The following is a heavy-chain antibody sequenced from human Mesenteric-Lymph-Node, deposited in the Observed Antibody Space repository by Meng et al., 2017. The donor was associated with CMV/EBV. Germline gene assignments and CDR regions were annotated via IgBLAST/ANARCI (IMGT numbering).Heavy chain of an antibody. CDR3: ARDVSGHCSPTSCSSRYYSMDV. J-gene: IGHJ6*02. CDR2: IYYSGST. D-gene: IGHD2-2*03. Sequence: SETLSLTCTVSGGSISTYYWSWIRQPPGKGLEWIGYIYYSGSTNYNPSLKSRVIISVDTSKNQFSLRLSSVTAADTAVYYCARDVSGHCSPTSCSSRYYSMDVWGQGTTVTVS. CDR1: GGSISTYY. V-gene: IGHV4-59*01.